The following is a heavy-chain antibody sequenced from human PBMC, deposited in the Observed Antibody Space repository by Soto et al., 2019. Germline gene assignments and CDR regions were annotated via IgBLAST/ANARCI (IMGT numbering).Heavy chain of an antibody. CDR1: GGSISSGGYY. CDR2: IYYSGST. J-gene: IGHJ6*02. D-gene: IGHD1-26*01. V-gene: IGHV4-31*03. Sequence: SETLSLTCTVSGGSISSGGYYWSWIRQHPGKGLEWIGYIYYSGSTYYNPSLKSRVTISVDTSKNQFSLKLSSVTAADTAVYYCARVGGAPNRYYGMDVWGQGTTVTVSS. CDR3: ARVGGAPNRYYGMDV.